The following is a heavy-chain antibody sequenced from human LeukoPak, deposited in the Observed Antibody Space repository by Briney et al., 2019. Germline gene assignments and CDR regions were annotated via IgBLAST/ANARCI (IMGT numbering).Heavy chain of an antibody. J-gene: IGHJ4*02. Sequence: AVRVSCKASGGTFSSYAISCVPEAPGQGLEWRGGIIPIFGTANYAQKFQGRVTITADKSTSTAYMELSSVRSEDTAVYYCAREDHCCFDYWGQGTLVTVSS. CDR1: GGTFSSYA. V-gene: IGHV1-69*06. CDR3: AREDHCCFDY. CDR2: IIPIFGTA. D-gene: IGHD2-15*01.